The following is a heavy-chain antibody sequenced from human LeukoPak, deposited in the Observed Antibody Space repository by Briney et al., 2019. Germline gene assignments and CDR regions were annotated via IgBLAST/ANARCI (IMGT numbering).Heavy chain of an antibody. Sequence: SETLSLTCTVSGGSISSYYWSWIRQPPGKGLEWIGYIYYTESTNYNPSLKSRVTISVDTSKNQFSLKLSSVTAADTAVYYCARRTASGTNWYFDLWGRGTLATVSS. CDR1: GGSISSYY. D-gene: IGHD6-19*01. V-gene: IGHV4-59*08. J-gene: IGHJ2*01. CDR2: IYYTEST. CDR3: ARRTASGTNWYFDL.